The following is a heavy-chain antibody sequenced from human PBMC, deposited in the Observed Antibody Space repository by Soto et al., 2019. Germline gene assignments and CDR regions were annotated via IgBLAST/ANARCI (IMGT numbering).Heavy chain of an antibody. CDR2: ISAYNGNT. D-gene: IGHD1-1*01. CDR3: ARDVKVWTNYYYYYGMDV. Sequence: QVQLVQSGAEVKKPGASVKVSCKASGYTFTSYGISWVRQAPGQGLEWMGWISAYNGNTNYAQKLQGRVTMTTDTSTSTAYMELRSLRSDDTAVYYCARDVKVWTNYYYYYGMDVWGQGTTVTVSS. J-gene: IGHJ6*02. V-gene: IGHV1-18*01. CDR1: GYTFTSYG.